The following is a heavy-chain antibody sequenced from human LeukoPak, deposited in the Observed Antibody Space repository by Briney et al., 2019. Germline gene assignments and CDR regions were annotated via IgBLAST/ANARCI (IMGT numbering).Heavy chain of an antibody. V-gene: IGHV4-61*02. CDR2: IYTSGST. Sequence: PSETLSLTCTVSGGSISSGSYYWSWIRQPAGKGLEWTGRIYTSGSTNYNPSLKSRVTISVDTSKNQFSLKLSSVTAADTAVYYCARLAAAGTPTVDYWGQGTLVTVSS. CDR3: ARLAAAGTPTVDY. J-gene: IGHJ4*02. CDR1: GGSISSGSYY. D-gene: IGHD6-13*01.